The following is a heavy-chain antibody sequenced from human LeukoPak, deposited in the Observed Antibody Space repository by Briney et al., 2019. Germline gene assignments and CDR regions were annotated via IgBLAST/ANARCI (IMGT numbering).Heavy chain of an antibody. J-gene: IGHJ4*02. V-gene: IGHV3-7*01. CDR3: ARGSEGGYTYGVDY. CDR2: IKQDGSEK. D-gene: IGHD5-18*01. CDR1: GFTFSSYW. Sequence: GGSLRLSCAASGFTFSSYWMSWVRQAPGKGLEWVANIKQDGSEKYYVDSVKGRFTISRDNAKNSLYLQMNSLRAEDTAVYYCARGSEGGYTYGVDYWGQGTLVTVSS.